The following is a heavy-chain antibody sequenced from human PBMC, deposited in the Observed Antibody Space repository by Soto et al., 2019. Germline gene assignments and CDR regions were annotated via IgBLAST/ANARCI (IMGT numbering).Heavy chain of an antibody. J-gene: IGHJ5*02. CDR3: ARKGDIVVVPAAMTWFDP. CDR2: IYYSGST. Sequence: LSLTCTVSGGSISSSSYYWGWIRQPPGKGLEWIGSIYYSGSTYYNPSLKSRVTISVDTSKNQFSLKLSSVTAADTAVYYCARKGDIVVVPAAMTWFDPWGQGTLVTVSS. D-gene: IGHD2-2*01. V-gene: IGHV4-39*01. CDR1: GGSISSSSYY.